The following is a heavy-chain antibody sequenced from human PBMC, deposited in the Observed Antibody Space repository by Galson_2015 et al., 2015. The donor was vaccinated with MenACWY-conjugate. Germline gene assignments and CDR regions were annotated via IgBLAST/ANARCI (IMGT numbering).Heavy chain of an antibody. V-gene: IGHV3-23*01. CDR2: LSGSGDKT. Sequence: SLRLSCAASGFTFSNYAMGWVRQASGKGLEWVSGLSGSGDKTFYEESVKGRFTISRDNSKNTLHLQMSSLRAEDTAVYYCAKAQSIGWCVGYNYFDPWGQGALVTVSS. D-gene: IGHD2-21*01. CDR3: AKAQSIGWCVGYNYFDP. CDR1: GFTFSNYA. J-gene: IGHJ5*02.